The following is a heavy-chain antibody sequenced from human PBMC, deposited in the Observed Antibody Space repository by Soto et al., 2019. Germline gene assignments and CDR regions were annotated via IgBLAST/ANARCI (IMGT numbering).Heavy chain of an antibody. J-gene: IGHJ3*02. Sequence: QVHLQESGPGPVKPSGTLSLTCAVSGGSINSGSWWSWVRQLPGKGLEWIGEISHSGSTNYNPSLMSRITISVDRSKTQFSLKLTSVTAADTAVYYCAREDARGWQWPDPPKVRGAFDIGGQGTMVTVSS. CDR1: GGSINSGSW. V-gene: IGHV4-4*02. CDR2: ISHSGST. CDR3: AREDARGWQWPDPPKVRGAFDI. D-gene: IGHD6-19*01.